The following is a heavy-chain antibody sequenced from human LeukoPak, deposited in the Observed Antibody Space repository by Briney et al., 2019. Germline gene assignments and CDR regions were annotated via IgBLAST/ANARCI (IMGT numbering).Heavy chain of an antibody. V-gene: IGHV4-61*02. CDR2: IYTRGST. Sequence: SDTLSLTCTVSGGSLSSGGYYWTWIRRPAGKGLGWIGRIYTRGSTNYNPSLKSRVTISVDTSKNQFSLKLSSVTAADTAVYYCARAGWFGEPLYGMDVWGQGTTVTVSS. CDR3: ARAGWFGEPLYGMDV. CDR1: GGSLSSGGYY. D-gene: IGHD3-10*01. J-gene: IGHJ6*02.